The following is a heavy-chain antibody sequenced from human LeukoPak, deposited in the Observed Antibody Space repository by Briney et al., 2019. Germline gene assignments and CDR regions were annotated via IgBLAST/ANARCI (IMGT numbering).Heavy chain of an antibody. CDR3: ARAWALVSFDL. Sequence: ASVKVSCKALGYPFTAFSLHGVRQAPGQGPEWMAIINPGIFTTTYAQKLQDRITVTSDTSTATVYMELRSLRLEDTAVYFCARAWALVSFDLWGQGSLVTVPS. CDR2: INPGIFTT. CDR1: GYPFTAFS. V-gene: IGHV1-46*01. D-gene: IGHD6-6*01. J-gene: IGHJ4*02.